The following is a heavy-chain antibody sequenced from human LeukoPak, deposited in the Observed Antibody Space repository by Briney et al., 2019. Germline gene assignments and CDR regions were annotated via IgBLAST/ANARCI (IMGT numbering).Heavy chain of an antibody. CDR3: ARDTGRTASFLNGFDP. J-gene: IGHJ5*02. D-gene: IGHD1-1*01. CDR1: GGSIRSYY. CDR2: TAHRGNT. V-gene: IGHV4-59*12. Sequence: SETLSLTCTVSGGSIRSYYWSWIRQPPGKGLEWIGSTAHRGNTNYNRSLKGRVSISTDGSKNQFSLSLTSVTAADTAVYYCARDTGRTASFLNGFDPWGQGTLVTVSS.